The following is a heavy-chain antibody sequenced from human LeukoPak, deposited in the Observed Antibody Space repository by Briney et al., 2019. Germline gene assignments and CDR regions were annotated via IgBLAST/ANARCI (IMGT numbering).Heavy chain of an antibody. Sequence: GGALRLSCAVSGVTLSNYCMTWVRQAPGKWLEWVAGISGSGGGTNYADSVNGRFTVSRDNPKNTLYLQMNSLRAEDTAMYFCAKRGVVIRVILVGFHKEAYYFDSWGQGALVTVSS. CDR3: AKRGVVIRVILVGFHKEAYYFDS. CDR2: ISGSGGGT. D-gene: IGHD3-22*01. J-gene: IGHJ4*02. CDR1: GVTLSNYC. V-gene: IGHV3-23*01.